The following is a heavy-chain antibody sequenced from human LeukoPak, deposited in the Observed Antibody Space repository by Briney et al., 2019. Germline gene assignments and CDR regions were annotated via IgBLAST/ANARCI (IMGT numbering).Heavy chain of an antibody. D-gene: IGHD3-22*01. Sequence: AGGSLRLSCAASGFTFSSYSMNWVRQAPGKGLEWVSSISSSISYIYYADSVKGRFTISRDNAKNSLYLQMNSLRAEDTAVYYCARGAFDSSGYWVNYWGQGTLVTVSS. J-gene: IGHJ4*02. V-gene: IGHV3-21*01. CDR3: ARGAFDSSGYWVNY. CDR2: ISSSISYI. CDR1: GFTFSSYS.